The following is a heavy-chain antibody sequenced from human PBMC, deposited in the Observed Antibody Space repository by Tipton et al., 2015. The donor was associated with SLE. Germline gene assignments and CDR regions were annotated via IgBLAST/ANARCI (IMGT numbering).Heavy chain of an antibody. D-gene: IGHD5-24*01. CDR3: ARKRNGMGI. Sequence: TLSLTCAVYGGSFSGYYWSWLRQPTGKGLEWIGEINHSGSTNYNPSLKSRVTISVDTSKNQFSLKLSSVTAADTAVYYCARKRNGMGIWGQGTMVTVSS. V-gene: IGHV4-34*01. CDR1: GGSFSGYY. CDR2: INHSGST. J-gene: IGHJ3*02.